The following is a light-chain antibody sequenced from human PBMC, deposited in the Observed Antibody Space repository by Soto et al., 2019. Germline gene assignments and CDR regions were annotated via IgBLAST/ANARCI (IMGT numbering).Light chain of an antibody. CDR2: GAS. V-gene: IGKV4-1*01. Sequence: DVVMSLSPDSLAVSLGERVTINCKTSQSVLSSSRNEYYLGWYQQKPGQPPKALIYGASTRKSGVPDRFSGSGSGTDFTLTISSLQAEDVAVYYCQQYYSSPLTFGGGTRVEIK. CDR1: QSVLSSSRNEYY. J-gene: IGKJ4*01. CDR3: QQYYSSPLT.